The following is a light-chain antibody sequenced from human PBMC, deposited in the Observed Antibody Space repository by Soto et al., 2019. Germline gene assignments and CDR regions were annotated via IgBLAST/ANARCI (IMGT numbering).Light chain of an antibody. Sequence: EILFTQSPATLYLSPGERATLSCRASQSVSSYLAWYQQKPGQAPRLLIYDASNRATGIPARFSGSGSGTDFTLTISSLEPEDFAVYYCQQRSNWLITFGQGTRLEI. CDR2: DAS. J-gene: IGKJ5*01. CDR1: QSVSSY. V-gene: IGKV3-11*01. CDR3: QQRSNWLIT.